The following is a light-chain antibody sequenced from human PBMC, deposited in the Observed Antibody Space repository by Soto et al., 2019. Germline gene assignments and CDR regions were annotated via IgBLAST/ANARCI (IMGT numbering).Light chain of an antibody. CDR3: AAWDDSLNGYV. Sequence: QSVLTQPPSASGTPGQSVTISCSGSSSNIGSNTVNRYQQLPGTAPQLLIYSNNQRTSGVTDRFSGSKSGTSASLAISGLQSEDDADYYCAAWDDSLNGYVFGTGTKVTVL. V-gene: IGLV1-44*01. J-gene: IGLJ1*01. CDR2: SNN. CDR1: SSNIGSNT.